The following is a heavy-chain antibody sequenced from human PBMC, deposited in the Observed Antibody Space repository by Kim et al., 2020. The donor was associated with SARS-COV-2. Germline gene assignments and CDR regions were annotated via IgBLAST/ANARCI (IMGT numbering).Heavy chain of an antibody. Sequence: GGSLRLSCAASGFTFSSYWMHWVRQAPGKGLVWVSRINSDGSSTSYADSVKGRFTISRDNAKNTLYLQLNSLRAEDTAVYYCAREGEEGYDLYYYYYYGMDVWGQGTTVTVSS. CDR1: GFTFSSYW. J-gene: IGHJ6*02. D-gene: IGHD5-12*01. CDR2: INSDGSST. CDR3: AREGEEGYDLYYYYYYGMDV. V-gene: IGHV3-74*01.